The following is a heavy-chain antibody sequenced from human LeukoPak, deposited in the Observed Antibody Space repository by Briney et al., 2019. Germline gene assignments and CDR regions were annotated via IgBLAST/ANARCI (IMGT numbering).Heavy chain of an antibody. CDR1: GGSISSYY. V-gene: IGHV4-4*07. CDR3: ARVGNIVVGDYYYMDV. D-gene: IGHD2-2*01. Sequence: SETLSLTCTVSGGSISSYYWSWIRQPAGKGLEWIGRIYTSGSTNYNPSLKSRVTMSVDTSKNQFSLKLGSVTAADTAVYYCARVGNIVVGDYYYMDVWGKGTTVTVSS. J-gene: IGHJ6*03. CDR2: IYTSGST.